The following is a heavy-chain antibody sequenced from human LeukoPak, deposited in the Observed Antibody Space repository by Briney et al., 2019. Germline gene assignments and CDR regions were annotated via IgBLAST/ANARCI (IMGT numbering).Heavy chain of an antibody. Sequence: SETLSLTCTVSGGSISSYYWNWIRQPPGKGLEWIGYIYYSGTTNHNPSLKSRVTISVDTSKNQFSLKLSSVTAADTAVYYCARHDPDSSGYYYLGAFDIWGQGTMVTVSS. CDR2: IYYSGTT. CDR3: ARHDPDSSGYYYLGAFDI. CDR1: GGSISSYY. V-gene: IGHV4-59*01. J-gene: IGHJ3*02. D-gene: IGHD3-22*01.